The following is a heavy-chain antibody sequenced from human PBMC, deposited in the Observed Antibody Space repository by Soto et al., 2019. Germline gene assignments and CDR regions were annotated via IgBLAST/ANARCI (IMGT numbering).Heavy chain of an antibody. Sequence: QVQLVESGGGVVQPGTSLRLSCAVSGFTFNNYGMHWVRQAPGTGLEWVAAISSDGSDKYYADSVKGRLTISRDNSKNTLYLQMHSLRAEDTAVYYCAKDQGIAASHGIDWGQGTMVTVSS. D-gene: IGHD6-13*01. CDR1: GFTFNNYG. CDR3: AKDQGIAASHGID. V-gene: IGHV3-30*18. J-gene: IGHJ3*01. CDR2: ISSDGSDK.